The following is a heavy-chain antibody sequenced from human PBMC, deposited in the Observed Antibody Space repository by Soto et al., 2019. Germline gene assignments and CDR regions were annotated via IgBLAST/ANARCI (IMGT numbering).Heavy chain of an antibody. D-gene: IGHD2-2*01. CDR2: IFSDAER. CDR3: VRMNADSYQFYYAMDV. Sequence: VSGPTLVNPTETLTLTCTVSGFSLTTGRMGVSWIRQPPGKALEWLAHIFSDAERSYSTSMQSRLTISKDTSGSQVVLSMTNVDPVDTGTYYCVRMNADSYQFYYAMDVWGHGATVTVSS. J-gene: IGHJ6*02. V-gene: IGHV2-26*01. CDR1: GFSLTTGRMG.